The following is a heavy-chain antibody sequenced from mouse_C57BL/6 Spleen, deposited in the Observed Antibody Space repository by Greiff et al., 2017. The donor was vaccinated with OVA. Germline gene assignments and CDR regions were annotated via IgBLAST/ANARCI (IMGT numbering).Heavy chain of an antibody. J-gene: IGHJ1*03. CDR3: TSYYGNSYWYFDV. V-gene: IGHV14-4*01. CDR1: GFNIKDDY. D-gene: IGHD2-10*01. CDR2: IDPENGDT. Sequence: EVKLQQSGAELVRPGASVKLSCTASGFNIKDDYMHWVKQRPEQGLEWIGWIDPENGDTEYASKFQGKATITADTSSNTAYLQLSSLTSEDTAVYYCTSYYGNSYWYFDVWGTGTTVTVSS.